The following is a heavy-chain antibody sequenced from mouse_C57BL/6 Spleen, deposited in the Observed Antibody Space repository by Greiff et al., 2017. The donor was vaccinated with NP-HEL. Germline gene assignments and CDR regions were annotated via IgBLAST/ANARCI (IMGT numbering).Heavy chain of an antibody. CDR1: GFTFSSYG. CDR3: ARHETEGLFDY. V-gene: IGHV5-6*01. D-gene: IGHD3-3*01. CDR2: ISSGGSYT. J-gene: IGHJ2*01. Sequence: EVKLVESGGDLVKPGGSLKLSCAASGFTFSSYGMSWVRQTPDKRLEWVATISSGGSYTYYPDSVKGRFTISRDNAKNTLYLQMSSLKSEDTAMYYYARHETEGLFDYWGQGTTLTVSS.